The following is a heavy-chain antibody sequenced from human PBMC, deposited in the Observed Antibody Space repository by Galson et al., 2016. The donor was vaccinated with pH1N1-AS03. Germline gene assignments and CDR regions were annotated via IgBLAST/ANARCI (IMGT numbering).Heavy chain of an antibody. CDR3: ARAAPFDP. J-gene: IGHJ5*02. D-gene: IGHD2-15*01. CDR2: ISPQNGNT. Sequence: SVKVSCKASGYTFSNFGMSWVRQAPGQGLEWMGWISPQNGNTQYAQRLEGRVTMTTDTSTSTACMELWSLTYDDTAVYYCARAAPFDPWGQGTLVIVSS. V-gene: IGHV1-18*04. CDR1: GYTFSNFG.